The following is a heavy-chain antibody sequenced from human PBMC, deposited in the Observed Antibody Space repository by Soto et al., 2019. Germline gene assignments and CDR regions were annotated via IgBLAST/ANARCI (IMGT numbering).Heavy chain of an antibody. Sequence: GGSLRLSCAASGFTFSSYSMNWVRQAPGKGLEWVSSISSSSYIYYADSVKGRFTISRDNAKNSLYLQMNSLRAEDTAVYYCASWVVVPAAEGPNDAFDIWGQGTMVTVSS. CDR2: ISSSSYI. CDR1: GFTFSSYS. J-gene: IGHJ3*02. D-gene: IGHD2-2*01. V-gene: IGHV3-21*01. CDR3: ASWVVVPAAEGPNDAFDI.